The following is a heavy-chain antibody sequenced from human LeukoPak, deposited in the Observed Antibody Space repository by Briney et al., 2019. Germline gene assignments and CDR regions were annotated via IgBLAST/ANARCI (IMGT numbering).Heavy chain of an antibody. CDR2: INHSGST. CDR1: GGSFSGYY. J-gene: IGHJ4*02. Sequence: SETLSLTCAVYGGSFSGYYWSWIRQPPGKGLEWIGEINHSGSTNYNPSLKSRVTISVDTSKNQFSLKLSSVTAADTAVYYCARGLVMITFGGVIVNYGFDYWGQGTLVTVSS. V-gene: IGHV4-34*01. D-gene: IGHD3-16*02. CDR3: ARGLVMITFGGVIVNYGFDY.